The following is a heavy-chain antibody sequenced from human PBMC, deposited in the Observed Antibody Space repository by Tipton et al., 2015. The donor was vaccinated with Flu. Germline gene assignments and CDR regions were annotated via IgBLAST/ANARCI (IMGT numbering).Heavy chain of an antibody. CDR2: ISYDGNDK. D-gene: IGHD2-15*01. V-gene: IGHV3-30*03. Sequence: QVQLVQSGGGVVQPGGSLRLSCATSGFTFSSYGLHWVRQAPGKGLEWVAFISYDGNDKNYADSVKGRFTISRDKTKNTLSLQMTSLRAEDTAVYYCARVYLSYSFDYWGLGTRVTVSS. CDR1: GFTFSSYG. CDR3: ARVYLSYSFDY. J-gene: IGHJ4*02.